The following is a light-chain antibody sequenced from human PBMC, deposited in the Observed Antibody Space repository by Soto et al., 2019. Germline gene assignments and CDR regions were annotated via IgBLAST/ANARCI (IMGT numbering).Light chain of an antibody. V-gene: IGLV2-14*03. CDR1: SSDVVGYNY. J-gene: IGLJ1*01. Sequence: QSALTQPASVSGSPGQSITISCTGTSSDVVGYNYVSWYQHHPGKAPKLMIYDVSNLPSGVSYRFSGSKSGNTASLTVSGLQPEDEADYYCCSYTTSNTRQIVFGTGTKVTVL. CDR3: CSYTTSNTRQIV. CDR2: DVS.